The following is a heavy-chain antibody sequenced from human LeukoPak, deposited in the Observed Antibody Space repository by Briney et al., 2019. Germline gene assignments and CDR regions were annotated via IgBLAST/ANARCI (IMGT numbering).Heavy chain of an antibody. D-gene: IGHD6-13*01. Sequence: SETLSLTCAVYGGSFSGYYWSWVRQPPGKGLEWIGYIYYSGSTNYNPSLKSRVTISVDTSKNQFSLKLSSVTAADTAVYYCARGDALTYSSGWYYYHWFDPWGQGTLVTVSS. CDR3: ARGDALTYSSGWYYYHWFDP. CDR2: IYYSGST. J-gene: IGHJ5*02. CDR1: GGSFSGYY. V-gene: IGHV4-59*01.